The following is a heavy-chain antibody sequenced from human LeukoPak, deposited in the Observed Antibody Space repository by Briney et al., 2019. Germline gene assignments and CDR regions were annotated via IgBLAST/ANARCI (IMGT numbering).Heavy chain of an antibody. D-gene: IGHD6-13*01. CDR1: GASISSYY. CDR3: ASGPYPAAGTDHQFDY. Sequence: SETLSLTCTVPGASISSYYWSWIRQPPGKGLEWIGYIYYSGSTHYNPALKSRVTISVDTSKNQFSLDLSSVTAADTAVYYCASGPYPAAGTDHQFDYWGQGTLVTVSS. CDR2: IYYSGST. J-gene: IGHJ4*02. V-gene: IGHV4-59*01.